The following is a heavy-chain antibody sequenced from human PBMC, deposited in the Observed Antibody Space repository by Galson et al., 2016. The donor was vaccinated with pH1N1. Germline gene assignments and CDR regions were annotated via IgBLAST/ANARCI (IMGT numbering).Heavy chain of an antibody. CDR1: GFTFSTYW. CDR3: ARGIGGRDSY. V-gene: IGHV3-7*05. D-gene: IGHD3-3*01. Sequence: SLRLSCAASGFTFSTYWMHWVRQAPGKGLEWVANIKQDGSQKYYVDSVKGRFTISRDNAKNSLYLQMNSLRGEDTAVYYCARGIGGRDSYWGQGTLVIVSS. CDR2: IKQDGSQK. J-gene: IGHJ4*02.